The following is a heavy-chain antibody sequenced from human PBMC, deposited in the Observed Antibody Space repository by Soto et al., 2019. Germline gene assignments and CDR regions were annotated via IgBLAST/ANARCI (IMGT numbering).Heavy chain of an antibody. D-gene: IGHD3-10*01. Sequence: PSETLSLTCTVSGGSISSSSYYWGWIRQPPGKGLEWIGSIYYSGSTYYNPSLKSRVTISVDTSKNQFSLKLSSVTAADTAVYYCARSYGSGTYSNYWGQGTLVT. CDR3: ARSYGSGTYSNY. CDR2: IYYSGST. V-gene: IGHV4-39*01. CDR1: GGSISSSSYY. J-gene: IGHJ4*02.